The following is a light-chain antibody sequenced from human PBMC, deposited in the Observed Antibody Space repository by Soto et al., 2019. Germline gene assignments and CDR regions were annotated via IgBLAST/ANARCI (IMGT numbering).Light chain of an antibody. CDR2: EVT. CDR3: SSYTGTSTSVL. Sequence: QSVLTQPASVSGSPGQSITISCTGTNSDIGDYNFVSWYQQHPGKAPKLMIYEVTNRPSGVSNRFSGSKSGNTASLTISGLQAEDEADYYCSSYTGTSTSVLFGGGTKLTVL. J-gene: IGLJ2*01. CDR1: NSDIGDYNF. V-gene: IGLV2-14*01.